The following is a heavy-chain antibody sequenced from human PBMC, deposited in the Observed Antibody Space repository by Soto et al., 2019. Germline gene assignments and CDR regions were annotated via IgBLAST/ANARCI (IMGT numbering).Heavy chain of an antibody. V-gene: IGHV4-31*03. J-gene: IGHJ3*01. Sequence: QVQLQESGPGLVKPSQTMSLTCTVSGGSIGSDGHYWNWVRQHPGKGLEWIAYISYSGSTFYNPSLKSRVTISIDTSKNQFSLTLSSVTAADTAVYYCAKFGREAFDVWGQGTVVTVSS. D-gene: IGHD3-3*01. CDR2: ISYSGST. CDR1: GGSIGSDGHY. CDR3: AKFGREAFDV.